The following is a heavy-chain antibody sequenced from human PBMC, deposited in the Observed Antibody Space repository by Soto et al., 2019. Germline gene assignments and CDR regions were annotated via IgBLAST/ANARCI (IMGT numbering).Heavy chain of an antibody. D-gene: IGHD3-3*01. CDR3: ARDGAHDFWSGYSPYYYYGMDV. Sequence: ASVKVSCKASGYTFTSYDINWVRQATGQGLEWMGWMNPNSGNTGYAQKFQGRVTITRNTSTSTAYMELSSLRSEDTAVYYCARDGAHDFWSGYSPYYYYGMDVWGQGTTDTVSS. J-gene: IGHJ6*02. V-gene: IGHV1-8*01. CDR2: MNPNSGNT. CDR1: GYTFTSYD.